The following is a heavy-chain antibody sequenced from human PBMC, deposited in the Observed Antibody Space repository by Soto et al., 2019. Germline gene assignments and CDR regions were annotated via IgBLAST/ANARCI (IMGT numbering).Heavy chain of an antibody. V-gene: IGHV4-31*03. CDR2: IYYSGST. Sequence: QVQLQESGPGLVKPSQTLSLTCTVSGGSISSGGYYWSWIRQHPGKDLEWIGYIYYSGSTYYNPSLKIRVTISVDTSKNQFYLKLSSVTAADTAVYYCARVQDSSGYSYYFDYWGQGTLVTVSS. J-gene: IGHJ4*02. D-gene: IGHD3-22*01. CDR1: GGSISSGGYY. CDR3: ARVQDSSGYSYYFDY.